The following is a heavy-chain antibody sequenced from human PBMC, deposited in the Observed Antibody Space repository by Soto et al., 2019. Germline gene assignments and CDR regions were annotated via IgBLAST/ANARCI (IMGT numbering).Heavy chain of an antibody. D-gene: IGHD3-16*02. CDR1: GYTFTAYA. CDR2: INPGNGNT. V-gene: IGHV1-3*05. Sequence: QVQLVQSGGEEKKPGASVKGSCEASGYTFTAYAIHWLRQAPGQRLEWMAWINPGNGNTKYSQKFLGRVSITRDTSASTAYLELGSLRSEDTAVYYCARSAISPYGGLIGPFDYWGQGNLVTVSS. J-gene: IGHJ4*02. CDR3: ARSAISPYGGLIGPFDY.